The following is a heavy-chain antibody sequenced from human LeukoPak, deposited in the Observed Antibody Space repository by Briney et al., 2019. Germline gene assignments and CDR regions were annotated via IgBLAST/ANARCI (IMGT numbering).Heavy chain of an antibody. V-gene: IGHV3-33*01. CDR2: IWYDGSNK. CDR3: ARNGYYYDSSGYYDLQPFDY. Sequence: PGGSLRLSCAASGFTFSSYGMHWVRQAPGKGLEWVAVIWYDGSNKYYADSVKGRFTISRDNSKNTLYLQMNSLRAEDTAVYYCARNGYYYDSSGYYDLQPFDYWGQGTLVTVSS. D-gene: IGHD3-22*01. CDR1: GFTFSSYG. J-gene: IGHJ4*02.